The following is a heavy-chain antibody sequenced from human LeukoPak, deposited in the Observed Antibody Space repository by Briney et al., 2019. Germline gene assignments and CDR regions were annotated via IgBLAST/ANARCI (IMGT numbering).Heavy chain of an antibody. CDR1: GGSISSYY. Sequence: SETLSLTCTVSGGSISSYYWSWIRQPPGKGLEWIGCIYYGGSTNFNPSLKSRVIISVDMSKNQFSLKLSSVTAADTAVYYCARHAIMGATFNWFDPWGQGTLGTVSS. CDR2: IYYGGST. CDR3: ARHAIMGATFNWFDP. V-gene: IGHV4-59*08. J-gene: IGHJ5*02. D-gene: IGHD1-26*01.